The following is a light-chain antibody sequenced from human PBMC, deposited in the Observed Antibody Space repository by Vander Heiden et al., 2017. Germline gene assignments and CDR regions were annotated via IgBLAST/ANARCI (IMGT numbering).Light chain of an antibody. CDR2: RNN. V-gene: IGLV1-47*01. J-gene: IGLJ3*02. CDR3: AAWDDSLLWV. Sequence: QSVLTQPPSASGTPGQRVTISCSGSSSNIGSNYVYWYQQLPGTAPKRLSYRNNQRPSGVPDRFSGSKSGTSASLAISGLRSEDEADYYCAAWDDSLLWVFGGGTKLTVL. CDR1: SSNIGSNY.